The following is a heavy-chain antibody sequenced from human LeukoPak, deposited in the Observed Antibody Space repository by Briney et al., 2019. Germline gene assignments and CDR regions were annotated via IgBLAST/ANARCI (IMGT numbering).Heavy chain of an antibody. CDR3: ASSDDYDFYYFDY. CDR1: GGTFSSYA. V-gene: IGHV1-69*13. J-gene: IGHJ4*02. Sequence: ASVKVSCKASGGTFSSYAISWVRQAPGQGLEWMGGIIPIFGTANYAQKFQGRDTITADESTSTAYMELSSLRSEDTAVYYCASSDDYDFYYFDYWGQGTLVTVSS. CDR2: IIPIFGTA. D-gene: IGHD4-17*01.